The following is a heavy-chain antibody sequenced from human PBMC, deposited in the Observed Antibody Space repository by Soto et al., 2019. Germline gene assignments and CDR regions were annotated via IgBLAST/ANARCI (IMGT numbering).Heavy chain of an antibody. J-gene: IGHJ5*02. CDR3: ARESRTIFGVVTYNWFDP. V-gene: IGHV3-33*01. Sequence: PGGSLRLSCAASGFTFSSYGMDWVRQAPGKGLEWVAVIWYDGSNKYYADSVKGRFTISRDNSKNTLYLQMNSLRAEDTAVYYCARESRTIFGVVTYNWFDPWGQGTLVTVSS. D-gene: IGHD3-3*01. CDR2: IWYDGSNK. CDR1: GFTFSSYG.